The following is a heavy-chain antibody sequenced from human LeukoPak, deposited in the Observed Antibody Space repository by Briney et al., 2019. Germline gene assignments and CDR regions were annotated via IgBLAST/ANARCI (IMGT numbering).Heavy chain of an antibody. J-gene: IGHJ4*02. V-gene: IGHV5-51*01. CDR3: ARRIVKYGLRHYFVY. Sequence: GESLKISCEGSGYTFGSYCIGWVRQMPGKGLEWMGIIHPRDSNNIYSPSFQGQVTISADKSISTPYLQLSSLKAPDPAMYDCARRIVKYGLRHYFVYRGQGTLVTVSS. CDR2: IHPRDSNN. D-gene: IGHD3-10*01. CDR1: GYTFGSYC.